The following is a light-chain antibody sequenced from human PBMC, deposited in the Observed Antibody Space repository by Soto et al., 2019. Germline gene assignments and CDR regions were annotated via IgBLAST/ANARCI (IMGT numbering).Light chain of an antibody. CDR3: QQYNNWPPKT. J-gene: IGKJ1*01. CDR2: DAS. V-gene: IGKV3-11*01. Sequence: EIVLTQSPATLSLSPGERGTLSCKASQSVSSYLAWYQQKPGQSPRLIMYDASNRATGIPARFSGSGSGTEFTLTIRSLQSEDLAVYYCQQYNNWPPKTVGKGTKVDIK. CDR1: QSVSSY.